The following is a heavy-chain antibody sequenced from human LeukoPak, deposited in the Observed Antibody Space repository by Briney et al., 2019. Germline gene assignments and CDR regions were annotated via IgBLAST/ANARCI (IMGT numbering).Heavy chain of an antibody. Sequence: PSETLSLTCAVYGGSFSGYYWSWIRQPPGKGLEWIGEINHSGSTNYNPSLKSRVTISVDTSKNQFSLKLSSVTAADTAVYYCARGPHGYSYGRFDYWGQGTLVTDSS. V-gene: IGHV4-34*01. CDR2: INHSGST. CDR3: ARGPHGYSYGRFDY. D-gene: IGHD5-18*01. CDR1: GGSFSGYY. J-gene: IGHJ4*02.